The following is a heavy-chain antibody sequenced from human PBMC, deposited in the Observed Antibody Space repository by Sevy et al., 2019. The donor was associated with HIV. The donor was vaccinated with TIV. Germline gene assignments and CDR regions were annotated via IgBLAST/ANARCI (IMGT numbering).Heavy chain of an antibody. D-gene: IGHD2-2*01. J-gene: IGHJ6*02. V-gene: IGHV3-7*03. CDR1: GFTFSNYW. CDR3: ARDCSSATCLWGLDV. CDR2: IKRDGSEK. Sequence: GGSLRLSCAASGFTFSNYWMSWVRQAPGKGLEWVANIKRDGSEKYYVASVKGGFTISRDNARTSLYLQMNRLRAEETALYCCARDCSSATCLWGLDVWGQGTTVTVSS.